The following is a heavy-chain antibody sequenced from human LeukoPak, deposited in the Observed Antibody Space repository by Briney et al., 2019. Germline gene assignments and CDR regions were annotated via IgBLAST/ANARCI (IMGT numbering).Heavy chain of an antibody. CDR2: IRPSSGDT. Sequence: ASVKVSCKASGYTFSVYNIHWVRQAPGQGLEWMGWIRPSSGDTKFAQSFQDRVTMTRDTSISTAYMELNRLRTDGTAVYYCVRGGGNYYVDYWGQGAPVTVSS. J-gene: IGHJ4*02. D-gene: IGHD1-7*01. CDR3: VRGGGNYYVDY. V-gene: IGHV1-2*02. CDR1: GYTFSVYN.